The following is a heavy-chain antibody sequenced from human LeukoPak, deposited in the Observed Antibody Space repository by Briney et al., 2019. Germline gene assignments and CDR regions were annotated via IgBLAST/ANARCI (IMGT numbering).Heavy chain of an antibody. D-gene: IGHD1-26*01. CDR3: AGGGGVGAKY. CDR1: GFTFSNYW. J-gene: IGHJ4*02. CDR2: IKQDGSET. V-gene: IGHV3-7*03. Sequence: GGSLRLSCAASGFTFSNYWMNWVRQAPGKGLEWVANIKQDGSETYYVDSVKGRFTISRDNAKNSLYLQMNSLRVEGTAVYYCAGGGGVGAKYWGQGTLVTVSS.